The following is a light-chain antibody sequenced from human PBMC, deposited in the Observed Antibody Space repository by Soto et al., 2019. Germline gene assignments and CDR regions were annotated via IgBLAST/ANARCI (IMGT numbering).Light chain of an antibody. Sequence: IQMTQSASTLSASVGDRVTITCRASQSIETWLAWYQQKPGKAPKLLIYKASTLQSGVPSRFSGSGSGADFTLTISSLQPDDFGTYYCQQYTTYYSFGQGTKVDIK. J-gene: IGKJ2*03. CDR1: QSIETW. V-gene: IGKV1-5*03. CDR2: KAS. CDR3: QQYTTYYS.